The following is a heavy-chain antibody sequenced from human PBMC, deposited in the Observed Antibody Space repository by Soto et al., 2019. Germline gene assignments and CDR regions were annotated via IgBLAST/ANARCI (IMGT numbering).Heavy chain of an antibody. CDR3: ARGPPTGYSSSWYVSYYYYYGMDV. D-gene: IGHD6-13*01. V-gene: IGHV4-34*01. J-gene: IGHJ6*02. CDR1: GVSFSGYY. CDR2: INHSGST. Sequence: SETLSLTCAVYGVSFSGYYWSWIRQPPGKGLEWIGEINHSGSTNYNPSLKSRVTISVDTSKNQFSLKLSSVTAADTAVYYCARGPPTGYSSSWYVSYYYYYGMDVWGQGTTVTVSS.